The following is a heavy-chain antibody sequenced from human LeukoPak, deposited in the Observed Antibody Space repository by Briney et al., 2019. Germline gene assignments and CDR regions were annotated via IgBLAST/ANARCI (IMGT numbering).Heavy chain of an antibody. CDR3: AKDYGDYVGNWFDP. CDR2: IYYSGST. CDR1: GGSISSYY. V-gene: IGHV4-59*08. Sequence: SETLSLTCTVSGGSISSYYWSWIRQPPGKGLEWIGYIYYSGSTNYNPSLKSRVTISVDTSKNQFSLKLSSVTAADTAVYYCAKDYGDYVGNWFDPWGQGTLVTVSS. D-gene: IGHD4-17*01. J-gene: IGHJ5*02.